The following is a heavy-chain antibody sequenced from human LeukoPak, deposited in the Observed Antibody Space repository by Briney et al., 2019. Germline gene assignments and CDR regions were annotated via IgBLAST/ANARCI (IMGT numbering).Heavy chain of an antibody. J-gene: IGHJ4*02. D-gene: IGHD1-26*01. CDR3: ARGRGSDPLGY. CDR1: GYTFTSYG. V-gene: IGHV1-18*01. Sequence: ASVKVSCKASGYTFTSYGITWVRQAPGQGLEWMGWIRGSNGDTNYAQKLQGRVTMTTDTSTSTAYMELRSLRSDDTAVYYCARGRGSDPLGYWGQGTLVTVSS. CDR2: IRGSNGDT.